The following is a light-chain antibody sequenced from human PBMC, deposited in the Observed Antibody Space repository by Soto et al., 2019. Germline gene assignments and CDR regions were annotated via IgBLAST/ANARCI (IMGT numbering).Light chain of an antibody. CDR2: GAS. CDR3: QQYGSSPRT. V-gene: IGKV3-20*01. J-gene: IGKJ1*01. Sequence: EIVLTQSPGTLSLSPGQRATLSCRARQSVSSSYLAWYQQKPGQAPRLLIYGASSRATGIPDRFSGSGSGTDFTLTISRLEPEDFAVYYCQQYGSSPRTCGQGTKVDI. CDR1: QSVSSSY.